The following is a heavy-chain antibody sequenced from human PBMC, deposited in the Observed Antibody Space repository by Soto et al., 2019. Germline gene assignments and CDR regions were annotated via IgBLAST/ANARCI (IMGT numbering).Heavy chain of an antibody. CDR2: IIPIFGTA. J-gene: IGHJ2*01. D-gene: IGHD2-21*02. Sequence: QVQLVQSGAEVKKPGSSVKVSCKASGGTFSSYAISWVRQAPGQGLEWMGGIIPIFGTANYAQKFQGRVTITADEATSTAYMELSSLRSEDTAVYYCARDRRMVVTAMPAYWYFDLWGRGTLVTVSS. CDR1: GGTFSSYA. V-gene: IGHV1-69*12. CDR3: ARDRRMVVTAMPAYWYFDL.